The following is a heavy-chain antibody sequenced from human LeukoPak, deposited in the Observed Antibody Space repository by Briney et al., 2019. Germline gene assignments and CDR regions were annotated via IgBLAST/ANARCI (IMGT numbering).Heavy chain of an antibody. J-gene: IGHJ4*02. CDR2: IYHSGST. Sequence: SETLSLTCTVSGGSISSSSYYWGWIRQPPGKGLEWIGYIYHSGSTYYNPSLKSRVTISVDRSKNQFSLKLSSVTAADTAVYYCAREPARYCSSTSCHRYFDYWGQGTLVTASS. V-gene: IGHV4-39*07. CDR3: AREPARYCSSTSCHRYFDY. CDR1: GGSISSSSYY. D-gene: IGHD2-2*01.